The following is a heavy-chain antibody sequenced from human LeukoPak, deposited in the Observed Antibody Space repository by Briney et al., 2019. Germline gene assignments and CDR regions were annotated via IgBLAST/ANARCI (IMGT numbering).Heavy chain of an antibody. CDR1: GFTFSSYS. CDR2: ISSSSSYI. J-gene: IGHJ6*03. V-gene: IGHV3-21*01. CDR3: AISEYYYYYMDV. Sequence: PGGSLRLSCAASGFTFSSYSMNWVRQAPGKGLEWVSSISSSSSYIYYADSVKGRFAISRDNAKNSLYLQMNSLRAEDTAVYYCAISEYYYYYMDVWGKGTTVTVSS.